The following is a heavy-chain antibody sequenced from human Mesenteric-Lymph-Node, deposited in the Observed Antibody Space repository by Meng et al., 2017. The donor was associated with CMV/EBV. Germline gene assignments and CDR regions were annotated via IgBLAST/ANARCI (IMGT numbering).Heavy chain of an antibody. J-gene: IGHJ4*02. CDR1: GGSISSSSYY. Sequence: SETLSLTCTVSGGSISSSSYYWGWIRQPPGKGLEWIGSIYYSGSTYYNPSLRSRVTISVDRSTNQVSLKLNSVTAADTAIYYCARSGSWWEGFDSWGQGTRVTVSS. V-gene: IGHV4-39*07. CDR3: ARSGSWWEGFDS. CDR2: IYYSGST. D-gene: IGHD6-13*01.